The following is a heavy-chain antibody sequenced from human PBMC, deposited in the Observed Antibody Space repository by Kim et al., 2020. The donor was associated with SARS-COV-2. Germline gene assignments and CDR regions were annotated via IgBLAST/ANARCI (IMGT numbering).Heavy chain of an antibody. J-gene: IGHJ4*03. D-gene: IGHD2-15*01. CDR3: ARAVVVVVAVEFSYLD. CDR1: GGSISSSGYY. V-gene: IGHV4-39*07. Sequence: SETLSLTCTVSGGSISSSGYYWGWIRQHPGKGLEWIGNIYYSGSTYYNPSLKSRVTISVDTSKNQFSLKLSSMTAADTAVYYCARAVVVVVAVEFSYLD. CDR2: IYYSGST.